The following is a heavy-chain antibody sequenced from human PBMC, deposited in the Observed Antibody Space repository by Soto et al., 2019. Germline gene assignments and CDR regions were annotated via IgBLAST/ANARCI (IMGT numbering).Heavy chain of an antibody. D-gene: IGHD2-2*01. J-gene: IGHJ3*02. CDR2: ISAGDGNT. Sequence: QVQLVQSGAEVKKPGASVKVSCKASGYTFTSYAMHSVRQAPGQRLEWMGWISAGDGNTKYSQNFQGRVTITRVTSASTSYMELRSLRSEDNAVYYCAGERYCSSISCYCDAFDIWGQGTMVTVSS. CDR1: GYTFTSYA. V-gene: IGHV1-3*01. CDR3: AGERYCSSISCYCDAFDI.